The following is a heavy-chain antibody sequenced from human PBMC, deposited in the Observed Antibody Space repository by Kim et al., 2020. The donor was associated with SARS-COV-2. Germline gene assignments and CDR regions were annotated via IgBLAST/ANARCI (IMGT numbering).Heavy chain of an antibody. CDR3: ARSAHFWSGHYLDL. V-gene: IGHV1-2*02. D-gene: IGHD3-3*01. J-gene: IGHJ5*02. CDR1: GYTFTDYY. Sequence: ASVKVSCKASGYTFTDYYIHWVRHAPGQGLEWMGWINPYSGDTNYSQKFQGRVTMTRDTSISTPYVELSSLRSDDTAVYYCARSAHFWSGHYLDLWGQGTLITVSP. CDR2: INPYSGDT.